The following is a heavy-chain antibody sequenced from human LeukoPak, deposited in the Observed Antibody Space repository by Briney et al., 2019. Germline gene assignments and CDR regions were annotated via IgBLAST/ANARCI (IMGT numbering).Heavy chain of an antibody. CDR1: GFNFRSYA. D-gene: IGHD3-10*01. CDR2: IRYDGSSQ. CDR3: VRDKSYFGSGTYYYFDY. Sequence: GGSLRLSCAVPGFNFRSYAMHWVRQAPGKGLEWVAFIRYDGSSQYCADSVKGRSTISRDNSKNTLYPQMSSLRTEDTAVYYCVRDKSYFGSGTYYYFDYWGQGTLVTVSS. J-gene: IGHJ4*02. V-gene: IGHV3-30*02.